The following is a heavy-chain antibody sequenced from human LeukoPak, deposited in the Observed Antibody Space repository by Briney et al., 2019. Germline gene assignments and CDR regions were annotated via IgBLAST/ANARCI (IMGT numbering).Heavy chain of an antibody. CDR1: GGSISSGGYY. V-gene: IGHV4-30-2*01. CDR3: ARGFVVVPDEYNWFDP. CDR2: IYHSGST. D-gene: IGHD2-21*01. Sequence: SETLSLTCTVSGGSISSGGYYWSWIRQPPGKGLEWIGYIYHSGSTYYNPSLKSRVTISVDTSKNQFSLKLSSVTAADTAVYYCARGFVVVPDEYNWFDPWGQGTLVTVSS. J-gene: IGHJ5*02.